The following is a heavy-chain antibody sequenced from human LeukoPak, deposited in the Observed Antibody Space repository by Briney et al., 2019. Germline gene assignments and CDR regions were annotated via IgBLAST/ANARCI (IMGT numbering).Heavy chain of an antibody. J-gene: IGHJ4*02. CDR1: GGTFSSYA. CDR3: ARVYARGYGDY. Sequence: SVKVSCKASGGTFSSYAISWVRQAPGQGLEWMGRIIPILGIANYAQKFQGRVTITADKSTSTAYMELSSLRSEDTAVYYCARVYARGYGDYWGQGTLVTVSS. CDR2: IIPILGIA. V-gene: IGHV1-69*04. D-gene: IGHD2/OR15-2a*01.